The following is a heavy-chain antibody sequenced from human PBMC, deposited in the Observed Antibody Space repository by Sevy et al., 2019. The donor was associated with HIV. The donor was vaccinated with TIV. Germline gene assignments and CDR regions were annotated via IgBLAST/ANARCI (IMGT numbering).Heavy chain of an antibody. CDR1: GGSVSSGRYY. V-gene: IGHV4-61*03. CDR2: FYDSGRT. D-gene: IGHD1-1*01. Sequence: SETLSLTCTVSGGSVSSGRYYWSWIRQPPGKGLEWIGYFYDSGRTKYNPSLKSRVNIAVDMSKNLFSLKLTSVTAADKAVYYCARHGAVQLAFGMDVWGQGTRVTVSS. J-gene: IGHJ6*02. CDR3: ARHGAVQLAFGMDV.